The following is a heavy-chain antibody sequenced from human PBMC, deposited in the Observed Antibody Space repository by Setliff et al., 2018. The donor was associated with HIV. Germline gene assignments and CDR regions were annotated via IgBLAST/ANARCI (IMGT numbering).Heavy chain of an antibody. J-gene: IGHJ6*03. Sequence: PGGSLRLSCAASGFTFDDYGMNWVRQAPGKGLEWVSGINWNGRSTGDADFVKGRFTISRDNAKNSLYLQMNSLGAEDTALYYCARGGEYYSDSGGIYYYMDVWGKGTTVTVSS. CDR3: ARGGEYYSDSGGIYYYMDV. V-gene: IGHV3-20*04. CDR1: GFTFDDYG. D-gene: IGHD3-22*01. CDR2: INWNGRST.